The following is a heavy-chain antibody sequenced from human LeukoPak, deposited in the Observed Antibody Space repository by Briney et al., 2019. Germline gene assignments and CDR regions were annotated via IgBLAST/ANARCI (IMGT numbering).Heavy chain of an antibody. V-gene: IGHV3-9*01. CDR1: GFTFDDFG. Sequence: SLRLSCAASGFTFDDFGMHWVRQAPGKGLEWVTGISWNGGIVGFADSVKGRFTVSRDDAKSSLYLEMTSLRGEDTALYYCAKDVFTMVRGVLEYWGQGTLVTVSS. CDR2: ISWNGGIV. CDR3: AKDVFTMVRGVLEY. J-gene: IGHJ4*02. D-gene: IGHD3-10*01.